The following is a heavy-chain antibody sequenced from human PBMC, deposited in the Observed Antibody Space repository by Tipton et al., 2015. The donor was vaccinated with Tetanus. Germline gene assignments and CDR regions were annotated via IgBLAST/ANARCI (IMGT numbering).Heavy chain of an antibody. Sequence: QSGDEVKKPGASVNVSCKTSGYRFSRYHMHWVRQAPGQGLQWMGTINPSNGSPVIAQDLQGRLTMTRDKSTSTVYMELSSLRSEDSAVYYCARNLGGLELLLHRSDSYFYGMDVWGQGTTVTVSS. CDR3: ARNLGGLELLLHRSDSYFYGMDV. CDR1: GYRFSRYH. V-gene: IGHV1-46*04. J-gene: IGHJ6*02. D-gene: IGHD3-3*01. CDR2: INPSNGSP.